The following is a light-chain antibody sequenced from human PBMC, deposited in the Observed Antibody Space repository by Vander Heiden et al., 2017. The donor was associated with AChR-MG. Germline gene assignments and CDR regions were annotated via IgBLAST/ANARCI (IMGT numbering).Light chain of an antibody. Sequence: DLQMTQSPSSVSPSVGERVHNPCRASQGISSCLAGYQQKPGKAPKLLIYATSSLQSGFLTRFSGRGSGTDFTPTISSLQPEDFATYYGQQANILPPTFGPGTKVDIK. J-gene: IGKJ3*01. V-gene: IGKV1-12*01. CDR2: ATS. CDR1: QGISSC. CDR3: QQANILPPT.